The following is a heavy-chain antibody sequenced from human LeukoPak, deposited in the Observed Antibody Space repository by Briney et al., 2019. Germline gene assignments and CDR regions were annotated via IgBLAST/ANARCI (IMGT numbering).Heavy chain of an antibody. CDR1: GYTFTGYN. D-gene: IGHD5-12*01. J-gene: IGHJ4*02. Sequence: ASVKVSCKTSGYTFTGYNMHWVRQAPGQGLEWLGRITLNSGATGYAQKFQGRVTMTRDTSISTVYMELSRLRSDDTAVYYCATDKGYRNYFDYWGQGTLVTVS. CDR3: ATDKGYRNYFDY. V-gene: IGHV1-2*06. CDR2: ITLNSGAT.